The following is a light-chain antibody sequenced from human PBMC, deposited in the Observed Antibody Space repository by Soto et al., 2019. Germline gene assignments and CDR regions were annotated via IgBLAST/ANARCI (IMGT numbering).Light chain of an antibody. Sequence: EIVLTQSPGTLSLSPGERATLSCRASQSVSSSYLAWYQQKPGQAPRLLIYGASSRATGIPDRFSGSGSGPDFTLTISRLEPEDFAVYYCQQYGSLPTTFGQGTKVEIK. J-gene: IGKJ1*01. CDR1: QSVSSSY. CDR3: QQYGSLPTT. V-gene: IGKV3-20*01. CDR2: GAS.